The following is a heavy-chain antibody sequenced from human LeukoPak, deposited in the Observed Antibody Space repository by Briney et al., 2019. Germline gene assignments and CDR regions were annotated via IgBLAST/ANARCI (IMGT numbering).Heavy chain of an antibody. D-gene: IGHD3-3*01. J-gene: IGHJ4*02. CDR3: AKGGQDFDFWRFDY. Sequence: GWSLRLSCAASGFTFRSYAISWVRQGPGKGLEWVSGISGSGMYTYYADSVKGRFTVSRDNSKNTVYLQMNSLRAEDTAVYYCAKGGQDFDFWRFDYWGQGNLVIVSS. CDR2: ISGSGMYT. CDR1: GFTFRSYA. V-gene: IGHV3-23*01.